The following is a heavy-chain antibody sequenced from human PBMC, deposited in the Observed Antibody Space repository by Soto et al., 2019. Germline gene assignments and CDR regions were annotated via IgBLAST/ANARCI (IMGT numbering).Heavy chain of an antibody. D-gene: IGHD6-19*01. CDR2: IDWDDDK. CDR1: GFSLSTSGMC. CDR3: ARMLTAVAGRNYFDF. J-gene: IGHJ4*02. V-gene: IGHV2-70*01. Sequence: SGPTLVNPTQTLTLTCTFSGFSLSTSGMCVSWIRQSPGKALEWLALIDWDDDKYHSTSLKTRLTISKDTSKNQVVLRMTNMDPVDTATYFCARMLTAVAGRNYFDFWGQGALVTVSS.